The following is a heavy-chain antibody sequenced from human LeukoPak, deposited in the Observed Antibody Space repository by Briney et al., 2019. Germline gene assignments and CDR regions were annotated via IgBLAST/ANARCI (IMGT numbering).Heavy chain of an antibody. V-gene: IGHV3-20*04. CDR3: ARSRSCTTTSCYRYFFYYMDV. CDR2: ITWNGGRT. Sequence: PGGSLRLSCAASGFNFDDYGMSWARQAPGKGLEWVSGITWNGGRTGYADSVKGRFTISRDNAKNSLLLQMTSLRAEDTAIYFSARSRSCTTTSCYRYFFYYMDVWGRGSTVTVSS. CDR1: GFNFDDYG. D-gene: IGHD2-2*01. J-gene: IGHJ6*03.